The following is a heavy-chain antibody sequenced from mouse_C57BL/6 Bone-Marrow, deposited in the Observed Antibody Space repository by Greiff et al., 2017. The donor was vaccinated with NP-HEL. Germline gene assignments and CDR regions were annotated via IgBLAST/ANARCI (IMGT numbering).Heavy chain of an antibody. Sequence: EVKLLESGPELVKPGASVKIPCKASGYTFTDYNMDWVKQSHGKSLEWIGDINPNNGGTIYNQKFKGKATLTVDKSSSTAYMELRSLTSEDTAVYYCARGDRGWFAYWGQGTLVTVSA. CDR2: INPNNGGT. J-gene: IGHJ3*01. CDR3: ARGDRGWFAY. D-gene: IGHD2-14*01. CDR1: GYTFTDYN. V-gene: IGHV1-18*01.